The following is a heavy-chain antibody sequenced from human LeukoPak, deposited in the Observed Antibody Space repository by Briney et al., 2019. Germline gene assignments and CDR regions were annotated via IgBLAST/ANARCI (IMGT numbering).Heavy chain of an antibody. J-gene: IGHJ4*02. CDR1: GFTFSSYE. CDR2: ISSTSSHI. Sequence: GGSLRLSCAASGFTFSSYEMNWVRQAPGKGLEWVSYISSTSSHIYYADSVKGRFTISRDNAKNSLYLQMNSLRAEDTAVYYCTNLPGRRSGIPFDYWGQGTLVTVSS. CDR3: TNLPGRRSGIPFDY. D-gene: IGHD6-13*01. V-gene: IGHV3-48*03.